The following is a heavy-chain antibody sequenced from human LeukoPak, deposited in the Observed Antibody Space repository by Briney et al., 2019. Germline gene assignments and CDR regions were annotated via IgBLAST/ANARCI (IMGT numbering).Heavy chain of an antibody. CDR3: ARGSGNYFPDAFDI. J-gene: IGHJ3*02. CDR2: IYYSGST. Sequence: SETLSLTCTVSGGSISSYYWSWIRQPPGKGLEWIGYIYYSGSTNYNPSLKSRVTISVDTSKNQFSLKLSSVTAADTAVYYCARGSGNYFPDAFDIWGQGTMVTVSS. V-gene: IGHV4-59*01. D-gene: IGHD1-26*01. CDR1: GGSISSYY.